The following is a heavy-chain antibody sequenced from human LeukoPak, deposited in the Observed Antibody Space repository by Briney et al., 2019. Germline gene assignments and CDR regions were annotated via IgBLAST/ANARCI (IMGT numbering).Heavy chain of an antibody. CDR1: GFTFSSYA. CDR2: ISGSGGST. V-gene: IGHV3-23*01. CDR3: AKDQVRAATNVYYFDY. D-gene: IGHD5-12*01. Sequence: GGSLRLSCAASGFTFSSYAMSWVRQAPGKGLEWVSAISGSGGSTYYADSVKGRFTISRDNSKNTLYLQMNSLRAEDTAVYYCAKDQVRAATNVYYFDYWGQGTLVTVSS. J-gene: IGHJ4*02.